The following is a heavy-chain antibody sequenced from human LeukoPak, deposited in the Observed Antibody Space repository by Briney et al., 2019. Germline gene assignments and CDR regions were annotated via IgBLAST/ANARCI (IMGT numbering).Heavy chain of an antibody. CDR2: INPSGGST. J-gene: IGHJ6*03. Sequence: PGASVKVSCKASGYTFTSYYMHWVRQAPGQGFEWMGIINPSGGSTSYAQKFQGRVTMTRDMSTSTVNMELSSLRSEDTAVYYCARAQGSYYHYYMDVWGKGTTVTVSS. CDR3: ARAQGSYYHYYMDV. V-gene: IGHV1-46*01. CDR1: GYTFTSYY. D-gene: IGHD1-26*01.